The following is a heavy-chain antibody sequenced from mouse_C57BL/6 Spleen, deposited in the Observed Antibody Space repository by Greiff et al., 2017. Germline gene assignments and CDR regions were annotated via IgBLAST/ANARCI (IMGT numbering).Heavy chain of an antibody. CDR1: GYSITSGYY. CDR2: ISYDGSN. V-gene: IGHV3-6*01. D-gene: IGHD2-2*01. CDR3: ATYGYDGYYFDY. Sequence: DVQLQESGPGLVKPSQSLSLTCSVTGYSITSGYYWNWIRQFPGNKLEWMGYISYDGSNNYNPSLKNRISITRDTSKNQFFLKLNSVTTEDTATYYCATYGYDGYYFDYWGQGTTLTVSS. J-gene: IGHJ2*01.